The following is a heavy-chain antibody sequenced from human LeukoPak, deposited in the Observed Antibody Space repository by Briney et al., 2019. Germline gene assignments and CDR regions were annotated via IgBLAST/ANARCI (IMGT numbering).Heavy chain of an antibody. CDR2: INHSGST. CDR1: GGSFSGYY. J-gene: IGHJ4*02. Sequence: SETLSLTCAVYGGSFSGYYRSWIRQPPGKGLEWIGEINHSGSTNYNPSLKSRVTISVDTSKNQFSLKLSSVTAADTAVYYCARVDVTLFDYWGQGTLVTVSS. V-gene: IGHV4-34*01. D-gene: IGHD2-21*02. CDR3: ARVDVTLFDY.